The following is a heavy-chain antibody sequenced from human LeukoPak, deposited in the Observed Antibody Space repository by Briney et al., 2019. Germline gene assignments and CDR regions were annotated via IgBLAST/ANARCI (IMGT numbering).Heavy chain of an antibody. V-gene: IGHV3-15*01. CDR3: TTDPGTGVRGY. J-gene: IGHJ4*02. CDR2: IKSKGNGGTI. CDR1: GFTFPNAW. D-gene: IGHD3-10*01. Sequence: GGSLRLSCAASGFTFPNAWVNWVRQAPGKGLEWVGHIKSKGNGGTIDYAAPVKGRFTISGDDSKDTVYLQMNSLEIEDTAVYFCTTDPGTGVRGYWGQGTLVTVSS.